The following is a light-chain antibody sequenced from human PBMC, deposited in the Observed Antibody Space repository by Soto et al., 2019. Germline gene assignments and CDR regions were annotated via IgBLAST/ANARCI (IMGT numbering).Light chain of an antibody. J-gene: IGKJ1*01. CDR1: HNINNL. Sequence: DIQMTQSPSTLSASIGDRVTIDCRASHNINNLLAWYQQKPGEAPKLLIFRASNLYSGVPPRFSGSGSGTQFTLTINGLQPDDFATYYCQQYNNYEWTFGQATKVDVK. V-gene: IGKV1-5*03. CDR3: QQYNNYEWT. CDR2: RAS.